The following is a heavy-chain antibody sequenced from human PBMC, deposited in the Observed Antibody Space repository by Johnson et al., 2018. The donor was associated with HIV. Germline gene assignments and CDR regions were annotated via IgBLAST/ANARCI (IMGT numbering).Heavy chain of an antibody. CDR2: ISYDGSNK. V-gene: IGHV3-30*04. CDR3: AKDYVDTASDDAFDI. D-gene: IGHD5-18*01. CDR1: GFTFSSYA. J-gene: IGHJ3*02. Sequence: VQLVESGGGVVQPGRSLRLFCVGYGFTFSSYAMHWVRQAPGKGLEWVAVISYDGSNKYSADSVKGRFTISRDNSKNTLYLQMNSLRAEDTAVYYCAKDYVDTASDDAFDIWGQGTMVTVSS.